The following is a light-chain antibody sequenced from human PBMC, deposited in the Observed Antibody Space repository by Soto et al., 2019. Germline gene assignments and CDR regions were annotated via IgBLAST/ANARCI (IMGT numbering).Light chain of an antibody. J-gene: IGKJ2*01. CDR3: QQYGSSPPYT. Sequence: EIVLTQSPGTLSLSPGERATLSCRASQSVSSNYLVWYQQRPGQALRLLIYGASSRATGIPDRFSGSGSGTDFTLTISRLEPEDFAVYYCQQYGSSPPYTFGQGTKLEIK. CDR1: QSVSSNY. CDR2: GAS. V-gene: IGKV3-20*01.